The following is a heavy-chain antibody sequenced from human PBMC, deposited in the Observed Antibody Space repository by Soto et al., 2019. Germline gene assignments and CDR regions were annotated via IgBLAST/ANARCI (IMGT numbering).Heavy chain of an antibody. CDR1: GGSISSGGYY. CDR3: ARGRWEPHYYYGMDV. J-gene: IGHJ6*02. V-gene: IGHV4-31*03. CDR2: IYYSGST. D-gene: IGHD1-26*01. Sequence: QVQLQESGPGLVQPSQTLSLTCTVSGGSISSGGYYWSWIRQHPGKGLEWIGYIYYSGSTYYNPSLKSRVTISVDTSKNQFSLKLSSVTAADTAVYYCARGRWEPHYYYGMDVWGQGTTVTVSS.